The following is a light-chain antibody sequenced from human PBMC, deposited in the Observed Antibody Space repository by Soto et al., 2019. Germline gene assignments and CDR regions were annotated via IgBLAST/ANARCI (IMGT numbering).Light chain of an antibody. Sequence: EIVLTQSPVTLSVSPGERATLSCRASQNVLSNLAWYQQKPGQAPRLLIYGSSTRATAIPARFSGSWSGTEFTLTISSLQSEDSATYYCQQYNNWPRTFGQGTKVDIK. V-gene: IGKV3-15*01. J-gene: IGKJ1*01. CDR1: QNVLSN. CDR3: QQYNNWPRT. CDR2: GSS.